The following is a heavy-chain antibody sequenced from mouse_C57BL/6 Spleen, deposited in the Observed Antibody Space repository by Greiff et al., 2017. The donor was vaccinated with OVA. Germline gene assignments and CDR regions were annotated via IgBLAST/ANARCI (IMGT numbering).Heavy chain of an antibody. J-gene: IGHJ2*01. CDR3: ARDEAHYYGSSYFDY. CDR2: INPSNGGT. D-gene: IGHD1-1*01. CDR1: GYTFTSYW. V-gene: IGHV1-53*01. Sequence: QVQLQQPGTELVKPGASVKLSCKASGYTFTSYWMHWVKQRPGQGLEWIGNINPSNGGTNYNEKFKSKATLAVDKSSSTAYMQLSSLTSEDSAVYYCARDEAHYYGSSYFDYWGQGTTLTVSS.